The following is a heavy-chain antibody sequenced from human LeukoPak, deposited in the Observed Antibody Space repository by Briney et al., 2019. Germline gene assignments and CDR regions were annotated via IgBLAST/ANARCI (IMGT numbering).Heavy chain of an antibody. D-gene: IGHD2-21*01. J-gene: IGHJ4*02. CDR2: ADTAGIT. CDR3: ARSLVDYTYFAY. CDR1: GDSITTYR. V-gene: IGHV4-4*07. Sequence: MASETLSLTCTVSGDSITTYRWNWIRQPAGKGLEWIGRADTAGITTYNPSLRSRVSMSVDTSKNQVSLKLNSVTAADTAVYYCARSLVDYTYFAYWGQGTLVTVSS.